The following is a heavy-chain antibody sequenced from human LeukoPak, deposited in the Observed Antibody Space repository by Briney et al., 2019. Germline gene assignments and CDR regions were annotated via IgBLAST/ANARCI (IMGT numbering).Heavy chain of an antibody. CDR1: GFTFSSYS. Sequence: PGGSLRLSCAASGFTFSSYSMNWVRQAPGKGLEWVSSISSSSSYIYYADSVKGRFTISRDNAKNSLYLQMNSLRAEDTAVYYCARGGEDYYDSSGYLDYWGQGTLVTVSS. D-gene: IGHD3-22*01. J-gene: IGHJ4*02. V-gene: IGHV3-21*01. CDR3: ARGGEDYYDSSGYLDY. CDR2: ISSSSSYI.